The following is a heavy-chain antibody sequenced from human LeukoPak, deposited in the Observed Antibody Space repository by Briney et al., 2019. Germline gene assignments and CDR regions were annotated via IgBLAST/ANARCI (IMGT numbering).Heavy chain of an antibody. CDR2: ISGSGGST. D-gene: IGHD6-19*01. Sequence: GGSLRLSCAASGFTFSSYAMSWVRQAPGKGLEWVSAISGSGGSTYYADSVKGRFTISRDNSKNTLYLQMNSLRAEDTAVYYCARDLIPGGIAVAGYFDYWGQGTLVTVSS. J-gene: IGHJ4*02. CDR1: GFTFSSYA. V-gene: IGHV3-23*01. CDR3: ARDLIPGGIAVAGYFDY.